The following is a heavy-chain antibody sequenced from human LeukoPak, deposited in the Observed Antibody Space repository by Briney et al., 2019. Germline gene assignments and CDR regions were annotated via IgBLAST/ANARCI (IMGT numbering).Heavy chain of an antibody. CDR2: IYSGGST. CDR3: ARERYSSGWYPDY. D-gene: IGHD6-19*01. J-gene: IGHJ4*02. Sequence: GGSLRLSCAASGFTVSSNCMSWVRQAPGKGLEWVSVIYSGGSTYYADSVKGRFTISRDNSKNTLYLQMNSLRAEDTAVYYCARERYSSGWYPDYWGQGTLVTVSS. V-gene: IGHV3-53*01. CDR1: GFTVSSNC.